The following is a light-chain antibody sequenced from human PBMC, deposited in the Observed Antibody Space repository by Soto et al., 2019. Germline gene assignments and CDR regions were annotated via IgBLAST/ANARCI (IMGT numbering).Light chain of an antibody. CDR2: EVN. CDR3: SAYASLNNVL. V-gene: IGLV2-8*01. J-gene: IGLJ2*01. CDR1: SSDVGGFKY. Sequence: QSALTQPPSASGSPGQSVTISCTGTSSDVGGFKYVSWYQQKSGKATKLILYEVNERPSGVPDRFSGSKTDNTTSLTVSGLHAEDEADYYCSAYASLNNVLFGGWTKLTVL.